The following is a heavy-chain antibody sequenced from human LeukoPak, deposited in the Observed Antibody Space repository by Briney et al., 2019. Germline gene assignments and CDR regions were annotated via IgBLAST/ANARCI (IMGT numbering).Heavy chain of an antibody. Sequence: GGSLRLSCAASGFSFSTYAMSWVRQAPGKGLEWVSGVNGNGGSTSYADSVKGRFTIFRDNSKNTVYLQMNSLRVEDTAVYYCAKGGITAWTAVDYWGQGTLVTVSS. CDR1: GFSFSTYA. CDR2: VNGNGGST. V-gene: IGHV3-23*01. CDR3: AKGGITAWTAVDY. J-gene: IGHJ4*02. D-gene: IGHD5-24*01.